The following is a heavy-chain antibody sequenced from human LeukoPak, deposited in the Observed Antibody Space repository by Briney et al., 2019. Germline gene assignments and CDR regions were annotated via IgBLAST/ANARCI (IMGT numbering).Heavy chain of an antibody. V-gene: IGHV4-61*02. Sequence: SETLSLTCTVSGGSISSGSYYWRWIRQPAGKGLEWIGRIYTSGSTNYNPSLKSRVTISVDTSKNQFSLKLSSVTAADTAVYYCARDSFRWDSSGYYHSYYYYYYMDVWGKGTTVTISS. CDR3: ARDSFRWDSSGYYHSYYYYYYMDV. J-gene: IGHJ6*03. CDR2: IYTSGST. CDR1: GGSISSGSYY. D-gene: IGHD3-22*01.